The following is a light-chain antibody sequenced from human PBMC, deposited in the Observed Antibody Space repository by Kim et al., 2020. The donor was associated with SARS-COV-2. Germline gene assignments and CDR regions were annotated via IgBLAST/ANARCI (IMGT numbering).Light chain of an antibody. CDR1: SSLVGNDNY. J-gene: IGLJ2*01. CDR3: TSYTGADTVV. CDR2: DVS. V-gene: IGLV2-14*03. Sequence: QSLPITCTVTSSLVGNDNYDSWYQHHPDRAPKLIMYDVSCRPSGLSTRFSGSTSGNTASLTISGLQAADEADYYCTSYTGADTVVFGGGTQLTVL.